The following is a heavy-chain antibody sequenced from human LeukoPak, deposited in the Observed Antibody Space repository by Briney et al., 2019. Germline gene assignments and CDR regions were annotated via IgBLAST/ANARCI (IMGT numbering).Heavy chain of an antibody. D-gene: IGHD5-18*01. CDR2: IIPIFGTA. CDR3: ARGAGDTAMATPFDY. CDR1: GGTFSSYA. J-gene: IGHJ4*02. Sequence: RASVKVSCKASGGTFSSYAISWVRQAPGQGLEWMGGIIPIFGTANYAQKFQVRVTITTDESTSTAYMELSSLRSEDTAVYYCARGAGDTAMATPFDYWGQGTLVTVSS. V-gene: IGHV1-69*05.